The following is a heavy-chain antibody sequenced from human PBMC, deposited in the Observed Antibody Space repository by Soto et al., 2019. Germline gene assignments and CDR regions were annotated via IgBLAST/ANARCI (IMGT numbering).Heavy chain of an antibody. D-gene: IGHD1-20*01. V-gene: IGHV1-69*12. J-gene: IGHJ3*02. CDR3: AREDRRISGAFDI. CDR2: IIPTFGTP. Sequence: QVQLVQSGAEVKKPGSSVKVSCKASGGTFNSYAITWLRQAPGQGLEWMGGIIPTFGTPNYAQKFQGRVTITADESTSTVYMELSSLRFEDTAVFYCAREDRRISGAFDIWGQGTMVIVSS. CDR1: GGTFNSYA.